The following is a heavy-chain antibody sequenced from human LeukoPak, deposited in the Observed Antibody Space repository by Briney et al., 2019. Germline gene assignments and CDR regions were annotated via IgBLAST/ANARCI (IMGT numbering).Heavy chain of an antibody. D-gene: IGHD2-21*01. Sequence: PSETLSLTCTVSGGSISSSSYYWGWIRQPPGKGLEWIGSIYYSGSTYYNPSLKSRVTISVDTSKNQFSLKLSSVTAADTAVYYCAREDSVRGWAIPYINWFDPWGQGTLVTVSS. CDR3: AREDSVRGWAIPYINWFDP. V-gene: IGHV4-39*07. CDR2: IYYSGST. J-gene: IGHJ5*02. CDR1: GGSISSSSYY.